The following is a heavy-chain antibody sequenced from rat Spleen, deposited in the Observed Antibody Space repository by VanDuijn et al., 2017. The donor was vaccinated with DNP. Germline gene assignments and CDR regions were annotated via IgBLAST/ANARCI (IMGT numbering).Heavy chain of an antibody. CDR1: GFTFSDYA. J-gene: IGHJ3*01. CDR2: IIYDGSST. D-gene: IGHD5-1*01. CDR3: ARHVHWEPFAY. Sequence: EVQLVESGGGLVQPGNSLKLSCAASGFTFSDYAMAWVRQSPKKGLEWVATIIYDGSSTYYPDSVKGRFTISRDNAKSTLYLQMDSLRSADTANYYCARHVHWEPFAYWGQGTLVTVSS. V-gene: IGHV5-17*01.